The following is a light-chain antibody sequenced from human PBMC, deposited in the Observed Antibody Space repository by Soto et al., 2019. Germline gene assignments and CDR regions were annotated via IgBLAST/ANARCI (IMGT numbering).Light chain of an antibody. J-gene: IGLJ2*01. CDR1: SRDVGGYTY. CDR3: SSYTSSSTLV. V-gene: IGLV2-14*01. Sequence: QSVLTQPASVSGSPGQSITISCTGTSRDVGGYTYVSWYQQHPGEAPKLMIYDVSNRPSGVSDRFSGSKSGNTASLTISGVQAEDEADYYCSSYTSSSTLVFGGGTKVTVL. CDR2: DVS.